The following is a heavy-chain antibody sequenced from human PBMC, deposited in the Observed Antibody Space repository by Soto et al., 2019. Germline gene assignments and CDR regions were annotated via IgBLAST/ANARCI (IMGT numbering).Heavy chain of an antibody. V-gene: IGHV4-59*01. D-gene: IGHD3-3*01. CDR1: GGSISSYY. CDR2: IYYSGST. CDR3: ASVPSYDFWSGYSYYYMDV. Sequence: SETLSLTCTVSGGSISSYYWSWIRQPPGKGLEWIGYIYYSGSTNYNPSLKSRVTISVDTSKNQFSLKLSSVTAADTAVYYCASVPSYDFWSGYSYYYMDVWGKGTTVTVSS. J-gene: IGHJ6*03.